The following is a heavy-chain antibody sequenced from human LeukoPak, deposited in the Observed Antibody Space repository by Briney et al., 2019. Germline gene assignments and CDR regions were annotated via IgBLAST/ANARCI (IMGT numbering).Heavy chain of an antibody. Sequence: ASVKVSCKVSGYTLTELSMHWVRQAPGKGLEWMGGFDPEDGETIYAQKFQGRVTMTEDTSTDTAYMELRSLRSDDTAVYYCARDYGDYVTDAFDIWGQGTMVTVSS. V-gene: IGHV1-24*01. CDR3: ARDYGDYVTDAFDI. J-gene: IGHJ3*02. D-gene: IGHD4-17*01. CDR1: GYTLTELS. CDR2: FDPEDGET.